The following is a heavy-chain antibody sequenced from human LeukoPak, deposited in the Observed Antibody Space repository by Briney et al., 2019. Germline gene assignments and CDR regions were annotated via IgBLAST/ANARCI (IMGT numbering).Heavy chain of an antibody. CDR3: ARENGHFDY. Sequence: PGGSLRLSCAASGFTFTSYAIHWVRQAPGKGLEWVAVIWYDGSNKEYADSVKGRFTISRDNSKNTLYLEMNSLRAEDTAVYYCARENGHFDYWGQETLVTVSS. CDR2: IWYDGSNK. J-gene: IGHJ4*02. CDR1: GFTFTSYA. D-gene: IGHD2-8*01. V-gene: IGHV3-33*08.